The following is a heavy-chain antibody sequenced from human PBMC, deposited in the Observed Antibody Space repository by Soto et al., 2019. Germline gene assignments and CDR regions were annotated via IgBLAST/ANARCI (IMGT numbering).Heavy chain of an antibody. J-gene: IGHJ4*02. Sequence: PGGSLRLSCAASVFTFSDYYMSWIRQAPGKGLEWVSYISSSGSTIYYADSVKGRFTISRDNAKNSLYLQMNSLRAEDTAVYYCASSGAWTWSGFNYWGQGTLVTVSS. CDR3: ASSGAWTWSGFNY. V-gene: IGHV3-11*01. CDR1: VFTFSDYY. CDR2: ISSSGSTI. D-gene: IGHD3-3*01.